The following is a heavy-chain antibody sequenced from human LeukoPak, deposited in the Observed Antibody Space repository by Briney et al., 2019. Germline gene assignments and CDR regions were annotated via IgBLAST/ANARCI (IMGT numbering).Heavy chain of an antibody. Sequence: GGSLRLSCAASGFTVSSNYMSWVRQAPGKGLEWVAVISYDGSNEYYADSVKGRFTISRDNSKNMLYLQMNSLRAEDTAVYYCASTNYRGGTTGYDWFDPWGQGTLVTVSS. J-gene: IGHJ5*02. V-gene: IGHV3-30-3*01. CDR3: ASTNYRGGTTGYDWFDP. D-gene: IGHD5-24*01. CDR2: ISYDGSNE. CDR1: GFTVSSNY.